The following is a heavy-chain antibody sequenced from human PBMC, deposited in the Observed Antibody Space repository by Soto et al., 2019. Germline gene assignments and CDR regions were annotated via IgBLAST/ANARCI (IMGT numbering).Heavy chain of an antibody. J-gene: IGHJ5*02. V-gene: IGHV3-30-3*01. D-gene: IGHD6-13*01. CDR2: ITYDGSNK. Sequence: QVQLVESGGGVVQPGRSLRLSCAASGFTFSSYAMHWVRQAPGKGLEWVAFITYDGSNKYYADSVKGRFTISSDNSKNTLYLPLNSRRAEDTAVYYCARDGVSAAGTFDPRGQGTLVTVSS. CDR3: ARDGVSAAGTFDP. CDR1: GFTFSSYA.